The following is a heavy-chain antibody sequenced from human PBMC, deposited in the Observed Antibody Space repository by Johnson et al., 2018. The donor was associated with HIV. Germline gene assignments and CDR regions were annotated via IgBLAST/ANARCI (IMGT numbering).Heavy chain of an antibody. CDR2: INNDGSST. Sequence: VQLVESGGGLVQPGGSLRLSCAASGFTFSTYWMHWVRQAPRKGLVWVSRINNDGSSTAYADSVKGRFTISRDNAENTLYLQMNSLRAEDTAVYYCVRGEGRGAFDIWGQGTMVTVSS. CDR1: GFTFSTYW. D-gene: IGHD3-16*01. J-gene: IGHJ3*02. V-gene: IGHV3-74*01. CDR3: VRGEGRGAFDI.